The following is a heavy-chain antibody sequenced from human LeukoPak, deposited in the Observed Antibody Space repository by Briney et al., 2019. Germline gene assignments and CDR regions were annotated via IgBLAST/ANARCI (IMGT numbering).Heavy chain of an antibody. V-gene: IGHV1-8*01. Sequence: GASVKVSCKASGYTFTSYDINWVRQATGQGLEWMGWMDPNSGNTGYAQKFQGRVAMTRNTSISTAYMELSSLRSEDTAVYYCARVGGGYSGSYYFDYWGQGTLVTVSS. J-gene: IGHJ4*02. CDR3: ARVGGGYSGSYYFDY. D-gene: IGHD1-26*01. CDR2: MDPNSGNT. CDR1: GYTFTSYD.